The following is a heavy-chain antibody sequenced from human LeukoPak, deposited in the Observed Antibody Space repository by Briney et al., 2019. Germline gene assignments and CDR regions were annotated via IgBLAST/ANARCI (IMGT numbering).Heavy chain of an antibody. CDR2: ISGGGDTT. D-gene: IGHD3-16*02. CDR1: GFTFSNYA. J-gene: IGHJ3*01. CDR3: AKWDNNDRYSGLCVFDF. Sequence: GRSLRLSCAASGFTFSNYAMTWVRQAPGKGLEWVSGISGGGDTTYYADSVKGRFTISRDNSKNSLDLQMNSLRAEDTAVYYCAKWDNNDRYSGLCVFDFWGQGTVVTV. V-gene: IGHV3-23*01.